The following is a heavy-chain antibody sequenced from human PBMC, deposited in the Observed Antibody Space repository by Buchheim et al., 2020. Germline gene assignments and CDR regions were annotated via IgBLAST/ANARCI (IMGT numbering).Heavy chain of an antibody. CDR1: GFSLSSYA. Sequence: EVQVLEAGGGLVQPGESLRLSCAASGFSLSSYAMTWVRQAPGKGLEWVSSISSGGSTYYTDSVKGRFTISRDSSKNTLYLQMNSLRAEDTAVYYCAKDGEIKVSYMDVWGKGTT. CDR3: AKDGEIKVSYMDV. D-gene: IGHD7-27*01. CDR2: ISSGGST. J-gene: IGHJ6*03. V-gene: IGHV3-23*01.